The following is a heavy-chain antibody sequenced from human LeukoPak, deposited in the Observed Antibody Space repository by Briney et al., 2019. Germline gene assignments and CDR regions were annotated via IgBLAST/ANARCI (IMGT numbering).Heavy chain of an antibody. CDR2: ITTSGGST. V-gene: IGHV3-53*01. CDR3: ASENERPDAFDI. Sequence: GGSLRLSCAASGFTFSDYYMSWIRQAPGKGLDWVSGITTSGGSTNYADSVKGRFTIARDNSKNTLYLQMSGLRAEDTAVYYCASENERPDAFDIWGQGTMVTVSS. J-gene: IGHJ3*02. CDR1: GFTFSDYY.